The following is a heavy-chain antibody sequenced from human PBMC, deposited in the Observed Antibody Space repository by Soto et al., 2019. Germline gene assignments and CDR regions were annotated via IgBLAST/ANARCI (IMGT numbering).Heavy chain of an antibody. V-gene: IGHV3-53*01. J-gene: IGHJ6*02. CDR2: IYSGGST. Sequence: GGSLRLSCAASGFTVTSNYMSWVRQAPGKGLEWVSVIYSGGSTYYADSVKGRFTISRDNSKNTLYLQMNSLRAEDTAVYYCAREGHYYYGMDVWGQGTTVTVPS. CDR3: AREGHYYYGMDV. CDR1: GFTVTSNY.